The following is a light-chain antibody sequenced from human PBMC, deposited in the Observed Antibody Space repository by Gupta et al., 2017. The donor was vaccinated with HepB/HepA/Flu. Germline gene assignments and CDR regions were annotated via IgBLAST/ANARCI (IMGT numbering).Light chain of an antibody. CDR2: GAS. V-gene: IGKV3-20*01. Sequence: DIVLPQSPGTLSLSPGERATLSCMASQSVSSSYLAWYQQKPGQAPRLLIYGASSRATGIPDRFSGSGSGTDFTLTISRLEPEDFAVYYCQQYCSSPWTFGQGTKVEIK. J-gene: IGKJ1*01. CDR1: QSVSSSY. CDR3: QQYCSSPWT.